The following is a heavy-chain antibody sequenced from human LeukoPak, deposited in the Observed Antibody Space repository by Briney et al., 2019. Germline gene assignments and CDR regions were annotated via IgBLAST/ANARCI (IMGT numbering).Heavy chain of an antibody. J-gene: IGHJ4*02. CDR3: ARITYYDFWSGYYQDY. D-gene: IGHD3-3*01. Sequence: PGGSLRLSCAASGFTFSSYWMSWVRQAPGKGLEWVANIKQDGSEKYYVDSVKGRFTISRDNAKNSMYLQMNSLRAEDTAVYYCARITYYDFWSGYYQDYWGQGTLVTVSS. CDR2: IKQDGSEK. CDR1: GFTFSSYW. V-gene: IGHV3-7*01.